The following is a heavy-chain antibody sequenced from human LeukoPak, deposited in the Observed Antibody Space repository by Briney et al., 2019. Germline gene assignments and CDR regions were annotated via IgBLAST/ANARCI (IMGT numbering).Heavy chain of an antibody. Sequence: SETLSLTCTVSGGSISSSSYYWGWIRQPPGKGLEWIGSIYYSGSTYYNPSLKSRATISVDTSKNHFSLKLSSVTAADTAVYYCARPGHSYYYMDVWGKGTTVTVSS. D-gene: IGHD1-1*01. J-gene: IGHJ6*03. CDR1: GGSISSSSYY. CDR3: ARPGHSYYYMDV. CDR2: IYYSGST. V-gene: IGHV4-39*02.